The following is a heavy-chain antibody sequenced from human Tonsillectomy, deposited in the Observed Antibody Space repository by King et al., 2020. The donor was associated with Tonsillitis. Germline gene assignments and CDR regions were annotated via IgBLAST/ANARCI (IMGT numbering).Heavy chain of an antibody. CDR3: AGGXWFDX. CDR1: GGSISSGGYS. V-gene: IGHV4-30-4*07. Sequence: VQLQESGPGLVKPSQTLSLTCAVSGGSISSGGYSWSWIRQPPXQGLXWIGXIYYSGSTYYNPSLKSRVTXSVDTSKNQFSLKLSSVTAADTAVYYCAGGXWFDXWGQXXXVTXSX. J-gene: IGHJ5*02. CDR2: IYYSGST.